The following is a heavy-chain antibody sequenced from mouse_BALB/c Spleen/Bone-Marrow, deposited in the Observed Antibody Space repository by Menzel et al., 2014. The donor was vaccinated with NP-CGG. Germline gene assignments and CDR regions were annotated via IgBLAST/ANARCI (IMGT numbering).Heavy chain of an antibody. D-gene: IGHD2-3*01. CDR1: GFSLTSYG. CDR2: VCRGGST. Sequence: VMLVESGPGLVQPSQSLSITCTVSGFSLTSYGVHWVRQSPGKGLEWLGVVCRGGSTDYNAAFMSRLSITKDNSKCQVFFKMNSLQADDTAIYYCAIDGYYAMDYWGQGTSVTVSS. J-gene: IGHJ4*01. CDR3: AIDGYYAMDY. V-gene: IGHV2-5*01.